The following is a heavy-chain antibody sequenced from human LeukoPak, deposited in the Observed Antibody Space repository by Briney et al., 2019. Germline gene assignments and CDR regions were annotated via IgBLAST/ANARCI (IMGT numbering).Heavy chain of an antibody. V-gene: IGHV4-59*01. J-gene: IGHJ5*02. CDR2: IYYSGST. D-gene: IGHD6-13*01. CDR1: GGSISSYY. CDR3: AKYGSSWYPNNWFDP. Sequence: SETLSLTCTVSGGSISSYYWSWIRQPPGKGLEWIGYIYYSGSTNYNPSLKSRVTISVDTSKNQFSLKLSSVTAADTAVYYCAKYGSSWYPNNWFDPWGQGTLVTVSS.